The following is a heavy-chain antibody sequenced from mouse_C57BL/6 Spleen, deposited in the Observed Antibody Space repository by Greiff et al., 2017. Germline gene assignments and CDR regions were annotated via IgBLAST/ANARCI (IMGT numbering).Heavy chain of an antibody. Sequence: EVMLVESGEGLVKPGGSLKLSCAASGFTFSSYAMSWVRQTPETRLEWVAYISSGGDYIYYADTVKGRFTISRDNARNTLYLQMSSLKSEDTAMYYCTRIYYGSSLYAMDYWGQGTSVTVSS. J-gene: IGHJ4*01. CDR2: ISSGGDYI. CDR1: GFTFSSYA. D-gene: IGHD1-1*01. CDR3: TRIYYGSSLYAMDY. V-gene: IGHV5-9-1*02.